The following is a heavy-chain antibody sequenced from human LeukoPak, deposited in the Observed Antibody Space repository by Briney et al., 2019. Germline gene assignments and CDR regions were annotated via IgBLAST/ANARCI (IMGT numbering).Heavy chain of an antibody. V-gene: IGHV3-74*01. D-gene: IGHD3-22*01. CDR3: ARSLYYDSGGQLGPD. J-gene: IGHJ4*02. CDR1: GFTFSTYW. CDR2: IAGDESHT. Sequence: GGSLRLSCAASGFTFSTYWMHWVRQVPGKGLVWVSRIAGDESHTNYADSVRGRFTISRDNSKNALYLQMSSLRAEDTAVYYCARSLYYDSGGQLGPDWGQGTLVTVSS.